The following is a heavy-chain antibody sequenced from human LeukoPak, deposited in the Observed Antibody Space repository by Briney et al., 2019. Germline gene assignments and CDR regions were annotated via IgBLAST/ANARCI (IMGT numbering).Heavy chain of an antibody. CDR3: ARHWLNMVRGVYNWFDP. V-gene: IGHV4-39*01. CDR2: IYYNGST. J-gene: IGHJ5*02. Sequence: SETLSLTCTVSGGSISSSSYYWGWIRQPPGKGLEWIGSIYYNGSTYYNPSLKSRVTISVDTSKNQFSLKLSSVTAADTAVYYCARHWLNMVRGVYNWFDPWGQGTLVTVSS. CDR1: GGSISSSSYY. D-gene: IGHD3-10*01.